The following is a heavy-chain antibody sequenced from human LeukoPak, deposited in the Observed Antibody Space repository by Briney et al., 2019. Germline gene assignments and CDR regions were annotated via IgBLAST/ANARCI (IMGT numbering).Heavy chain of an antibody. CDR3: ARSPPSWDLRYFDY. Sequence: KPSETLSLTCTVSGGSISSGGYYWSWIRQPPGKGLEWIGYIYHSGSTYYNPSLKSRVTISIYRSKNQFSLKLSSVTAADTAVYYCARSPPSWDLRYFDYWGQGTLVTVSS. D-gene: IGHD1-26*01. CDR1: GGSISSGGYY. J-gene: IGHJ4*02. V-gene: IGHV4-30-2*01. CDR2: IYHSGST.